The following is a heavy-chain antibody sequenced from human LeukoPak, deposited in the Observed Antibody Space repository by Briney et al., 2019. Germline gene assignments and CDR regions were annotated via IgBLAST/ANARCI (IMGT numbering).Heavy chain of an antibody. J-gene: IGHJ4*02. CDR2: IGGSDGIT. CDR3: AKDPPLMIRGY. D-gene: IGHD3-16*01. V-gene: IGHV3-23*01. CDR1: GFTFSSYV. Sequence: GGSLRLSCEVSGFTFSSYVMSWVRQAPGKGPEWVAYIGGSDGITSYADSVKGRFTTSRDNSKNTVYLEMNSLRAEDTAVYYCAKDPPLMIRGYWGQGTLVTVSS.